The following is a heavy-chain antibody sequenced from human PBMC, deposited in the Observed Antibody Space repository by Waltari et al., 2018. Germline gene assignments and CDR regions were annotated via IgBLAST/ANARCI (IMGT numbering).Heavy chain of an antibody. J-gene: IGHJ6*02. D-gene: IGHD2-15*01. V-gene: IGHV4-59*11. CDR3: ARGGGVCSGGSCYLYYYYYYGMDV. CDR1: GGSLSTPY. CDR2: IYYSGVT. Sequence: QVQLQESGPGLVKPSATLSLTCTVSGGSLSTPYWSWIRQHPGKGRESSGYIYYSGVTNYNPSLKSRVTISVDTSKNQFYLKLSSVTAAETAVYYCARGGGVCSGGSCYLYYYYYYGMDVWGQGTTVTVSS.